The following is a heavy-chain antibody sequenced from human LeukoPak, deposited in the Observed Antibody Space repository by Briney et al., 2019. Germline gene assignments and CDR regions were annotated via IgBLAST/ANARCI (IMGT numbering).Heavy chain of an antibody. Sequence: SVKVSCKASGGTFSRYAISWVRQAPGQGLEWMGGIIPIFGTANYAQKFQGRVTITADESTSTAYMELSSPRSEDTAVYYCAREDSSGWQYYFDYWGQGTLVTVSS. V-gene: IGHV1-69*13. CDR1: GGTFSRYA. J-gene: IGHJ4*02. CDR2: IIPIFGTA. CDR3: AREDSSGWQYYFDY. D-gene: IGHD6-19*01.